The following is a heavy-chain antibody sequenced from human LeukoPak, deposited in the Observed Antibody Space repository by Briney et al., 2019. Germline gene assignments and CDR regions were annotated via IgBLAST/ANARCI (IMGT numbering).Heavy chain of an antibody. CDR1: GFTFSDHY. Sequence: GGSLRLSCAASGFTFSDHYMSWIRQAPGKGLEWVSYISGSSSYTSYAGSVRGRFTISRDNAKNSLFLQMNSLRAEDTAVYYCARSGYSSGWGALDYWGRGTLVTVSS. V-gene: IGHV3-11*03. J-gene: IGHJ4*02. CDR2: ISGSSSYT. CDR3: ARSGYSSGWGALDY. D-gene: IGHD6-19*01.